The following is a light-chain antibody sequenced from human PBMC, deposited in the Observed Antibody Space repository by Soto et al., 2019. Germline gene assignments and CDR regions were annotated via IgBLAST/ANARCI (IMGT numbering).Light chain of an antibody. CDR2: GAS. V-gene: IGKV3-20*01. Sequence: EIVLTQSPGTLSLSPGERATLSCRASQSVSSNYLAWYQQKPGRAPGLLIYGASIRAAGIPDRFSGSGSGTDFTLTISRLEPEDFAVYYCQQYGSSPLWTFGQGTKVDIK. CDR3: QQYGSSPLWT. CDR1: QSVSSNY. J-gene: IGKJ1*01.